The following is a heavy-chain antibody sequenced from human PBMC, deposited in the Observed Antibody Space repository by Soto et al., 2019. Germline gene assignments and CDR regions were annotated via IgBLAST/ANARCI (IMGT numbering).Heavy chain of an antibody. CDR1: GGSISSYY. J-gene: IGHJ3*02. Sequence: SETLSLTCTVSGGSISSYYWSWIRQPPGKGPEWIGYIYYSGSTNYNPSLKSRVTISVDTSKNQFSLKLSSVTAADTAVYYCARESRLRAFDIWGQGTMVTVSS. CDR2: IYYSGST. V-gene: IGHV4-59*01. CDR3: ARESRLRAFDI.